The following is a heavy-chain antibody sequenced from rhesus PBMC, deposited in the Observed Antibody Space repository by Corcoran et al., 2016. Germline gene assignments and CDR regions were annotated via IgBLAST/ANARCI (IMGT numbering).Heavy chain of an antibody. Sequence: QVQLQESGPGLGKPSATLSLTCAVSGGSISSNYWTWIPPPPGKGLVWIGRISGSGGSTDYNPSLKSRVTISTDTSKNQFSLKLSSVTAADTAVYYCASLAVDTATAFSYWGQGVLVTVSS. V-gene: IGHV4-173*01. CDR2: ISGSGGST. CDR1: GGSISSNY. CDR3: ASLAVDTATAFSY. D-gene: IGHD5-12*01. J-gene: IGHJ4*01.